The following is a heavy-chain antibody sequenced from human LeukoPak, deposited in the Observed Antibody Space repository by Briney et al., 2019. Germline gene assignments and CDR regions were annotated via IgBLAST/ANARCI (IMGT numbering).Heavy chain of an antibody. CDR2: VDGLSETI. J-gene: IGHJ4*02. Sequence: PGGSLRLSCAASGFTFSSYAMHWVRQAPGKGLEWLSAVDGLSETIYYADSVKGRFTISRDNAKNSLSLHMTNLRVEDTAIYYCARDVTARNYFDSWGQGTLVTVSS. CDR3: ARDVTARNYFDS. CDR1: GFTFSSYA. D-gene: IGHD2-21*02. V-gene: IGHV3-21*06.